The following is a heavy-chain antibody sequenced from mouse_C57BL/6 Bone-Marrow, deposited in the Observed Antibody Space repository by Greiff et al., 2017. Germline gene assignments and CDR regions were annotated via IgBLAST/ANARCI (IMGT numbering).Heavy chain of an antibody. Sequence: QVQLKQPGAELVKPGASVKMSCKASGYTFTSYWITWVKQRPGQGLEWIGDLYPGNGSPNYNEKFTSKATLTVDTSSCTAYMQLSSLTSEDSAVYYCAILGVVHYYAMDYWGQGTSVTVSA. CDR2: LYPGNGSP. CDR1: GYTFTSYW. D-gene: IGHD1-1*02. V-gene: IGHV1-55*01. J-gene: IGHJ4*01. CDR3: AILGVVHYYAMDY.